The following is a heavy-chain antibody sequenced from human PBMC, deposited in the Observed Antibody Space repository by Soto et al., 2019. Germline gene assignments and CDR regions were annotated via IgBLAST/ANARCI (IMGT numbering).Heavy chain of an antibody. V-gene: IGHV3-7*01. CDR3: ARDGYSSSQAVLYDAFDI. CDR2: IKQDGSEK. Sequence: PGGSLRVSSAAAGCKIINYGGSWVSQEQGKGLEWVANIKQDGSEKYYVDSVKGRFTISRDNAKNSLYLQMNSLRAEDTAVYYCARDGYSSSQAVLYDAFDIWGQGTMVTVSS. J-gene: IGHJ3*02. D-gene: IGHD6-13*01. CDR1: GCKIINYG.